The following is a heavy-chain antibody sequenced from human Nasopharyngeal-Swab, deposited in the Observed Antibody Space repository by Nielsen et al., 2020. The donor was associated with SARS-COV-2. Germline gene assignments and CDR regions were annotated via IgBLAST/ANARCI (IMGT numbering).Heavy chain of an antibody. Sequence: ASVKVSCNASGYIFITYAIHWVRQAPGQRLEWMGWINNRNVQTEYSQKFQGRVTITRDTSASTVYMELSSLRSEETAVYYCARDSGRDWCGQDYWGQGTLVTVSS. CDR2: INNRNVQT. D-gene: IGHD3/OR15-3a*01. V-gene: IGHV1-3*04. J-gene: IGHJ4*02. CDR1: GYIFITYA. CDR3: ARDSGRDWCGQDY.